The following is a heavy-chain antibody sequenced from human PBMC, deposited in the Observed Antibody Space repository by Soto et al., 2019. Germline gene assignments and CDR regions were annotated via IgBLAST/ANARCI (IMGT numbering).Heavy chain of an antibody. D-gene: IGHD3-22*01. V-gene: IGHV4-30-2*01. CDR2: IYHSGSS. J-gene: IGHJ6*02. CDR3: ARTYYYDSSGYYTYDYYYYGMDV. Sequence: PSETLSLTCAVSGGSISSGGYSWTWIRQPPGRGLEWIGYIYHSGSSYYNPSLKSRVTISVDRSKNQFSLKLSSVTAADTAVYYCARTYYYDSSGYYTYDYYYYGMDVWGQGTTVTVSS. CDR1: GGSISSGGYS.